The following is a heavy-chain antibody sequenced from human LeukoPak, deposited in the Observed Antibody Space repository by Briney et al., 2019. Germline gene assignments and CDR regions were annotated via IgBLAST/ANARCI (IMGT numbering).Heavy chain of an antibody. Sequence: GGSLRLSCAASGFTLNTYAMHWVSQAPGKGLEWVAVISYDGSNKYYADSVKGRFTISRDNSKNTLYLQMNSLRAEDTAVYYCARVGTVVHFDYWGHGTLVTVSS. D-gene: IGHD4-23*01. CDR1: GFTLNTYA. V-gene: IGHV3-30-3*01. CDR3: ARVGTVVHFDY. J-gene: IGHJ4*01. CDR2: ISYDGSNK.